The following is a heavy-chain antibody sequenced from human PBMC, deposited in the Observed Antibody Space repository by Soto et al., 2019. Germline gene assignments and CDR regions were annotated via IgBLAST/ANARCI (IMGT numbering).Heavy chain of an antibody. CDR2: INVGNGNT. V-gene: IGHV1-3*01. J-gene: IGHJ4*02. CDR3: AREGAHYAPFDL. CDR1: GGTFGNYA. D-gene: IGHD3-16*01. Sequence: QEQLVQSGAEVKRPGSSVKVSCKASGGTFGNYAISWVRQAPGQGLEWMGWINVGNGNTGYSRKFQGRVTNDRDMSATTAYIEVTSLTSEDTAIYYCAREGAHYAPFDLWGQGTLVTVSS.